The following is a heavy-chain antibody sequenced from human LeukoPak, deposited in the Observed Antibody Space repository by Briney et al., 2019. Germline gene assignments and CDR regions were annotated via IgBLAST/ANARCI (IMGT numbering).Heavy chain of an antibody. CDR1: GFTFSSYS. D-gene: IGHD2-2*02. V-gene: IGHV3-21*01. CDR2: ISSSSGYI. CDR3: ARVFIPAAIKVFGYYYYMDV. J-gene: IGHJ6*03. Sequence: GGSLRLSCAASGFTFSSYSMNWVRQAPGKGLEWVSSISSSSGYIYYADSMKGRFTIPRDNAKNSLYLQMNSLRAEDTAVYYCARVFIPAAIKVFGYYYYMDVWGKGTTVTVSS.